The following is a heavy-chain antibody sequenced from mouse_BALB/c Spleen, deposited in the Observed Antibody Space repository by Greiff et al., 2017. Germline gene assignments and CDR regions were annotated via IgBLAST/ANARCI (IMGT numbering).Heavy chain of an antibody. J-gene: IGHJ4*01. CDR3: ARYDYDYAMDY. CDR2: ISSGGSYT. CDR1: GFTFSSYA. Sequence: EVKLQESGGGLVKPGGSLKLSCAASGFTFSSYAMSWVRQSPEKRLEWVAEISSGGSYTYYPDTVTGRFTISRDNAKNTLYLEMSSLRSEDTAMYYCARYDYDYAMDYWGQGTSVTVSS. V-gene: IGHV5-9-4*01. D-gene: IGHD2-4*01.